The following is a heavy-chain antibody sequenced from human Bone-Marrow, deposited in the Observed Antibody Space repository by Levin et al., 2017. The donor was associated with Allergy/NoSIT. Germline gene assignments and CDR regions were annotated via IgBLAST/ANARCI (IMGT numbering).Heavy chain of an antibody. V-gene: IGHV3-21*01. CDR3: ARAPSQYYYDSSGYYSDY. J-gene: IGHJ4*02. CDR2: ISSSSSYI. CDR1: GFTFSSYS. D-gene: IGHD3-22*01. Sequence: ETLSLTCAASGFTFSSYSMNWVRQAPGKGLEWVSSISSSSSYIYYADSVKGRFTISRDNAKNSLYLQMNSLRAEDTAVYYCARAPSQYYYDSSGYYSDYWGQGTLVTVSS.